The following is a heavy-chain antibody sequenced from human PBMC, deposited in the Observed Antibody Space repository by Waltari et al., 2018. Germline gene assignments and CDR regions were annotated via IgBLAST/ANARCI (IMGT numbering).Heavy chain of an antibody. D-gene: IGHD3-3*01. CDR3: AREGVEGEVEVVDAFKI. V-gene: IGHV5-51*01. CDR2: INPGYAEA. CDR1: GCCFSSYS. Sequence: VQLVQSGAEVKKPGSSLKVSCKVSGCCFSSYSISWVRQVPGKGLEWMGIINPGYAEAKYGPAIQDKVTITTDKSMNTAYMQRSSLKDADTAMYYCAREGVEGEVEVVDAFKIWGQGTKVTVSS. J-gene: IGHJ3*02.